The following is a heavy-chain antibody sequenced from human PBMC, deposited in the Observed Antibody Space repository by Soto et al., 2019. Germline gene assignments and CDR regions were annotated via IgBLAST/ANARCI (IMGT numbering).Heavy chain of an antibody. V-gene: IGHV1-18*01. J-gene: IGHJ4*02. CDR1: GYTFTSYG. Sequence: QVLLVQSGAELKQPGASVTVSCKDSGYTFTSYGISWVRQAPGQGLAWMGWISAYNGNTSYAQKLQGRVTMTTNTSTSTAYMELRGLRAEDTAVYYCAREGPPVLDWGQGSLVSVSS. CDR2: ISAYNGNT. CDR3: AREGPPVLD.